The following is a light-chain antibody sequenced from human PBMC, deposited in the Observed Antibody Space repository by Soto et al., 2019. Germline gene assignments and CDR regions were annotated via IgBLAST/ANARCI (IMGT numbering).Light chain of an antibody. J-gene: IGLJ2*01. CDR3: QSYDSSLSGVV. CDR2: GNS. V-gene: IGLV1-40*01. Sequence: QSVLTQPPSVSGAPGQRVTISCTGSSSNIGAPYDVHWYQQLPGTAPKLLIYGNSNRPSGVPDRFPGSKSGTSASLAITGLQAEDEADYYCQSYDSSLSGVVFGGGTKLTVL. CDR1: SSNIGAPYD.